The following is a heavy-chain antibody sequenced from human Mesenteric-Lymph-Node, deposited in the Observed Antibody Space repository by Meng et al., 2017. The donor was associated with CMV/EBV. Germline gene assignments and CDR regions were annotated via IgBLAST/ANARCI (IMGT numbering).Heavy chain of an antibody. V-gene: IGHV3-48*04. J-gene: IGHJ4*02. Sequence: GESLKISCVASGFPLSKYTMNWVRQAPGKGLEWVSYISSSGSTIYYADSVKGRFTISRDNAKNSLYLQMNSLRAEDTAVYYCARSVREYDFWSGYYFDYWGQGTLVTVSS. CDR2: ISSSGSTI. CDR3: ARSVREYDFWSGYYFDY. D-gene: IGHD3-3*01. CDR1: GFPLSKYT.